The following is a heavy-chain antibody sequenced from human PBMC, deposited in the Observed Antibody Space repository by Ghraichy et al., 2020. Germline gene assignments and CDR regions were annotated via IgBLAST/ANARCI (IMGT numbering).Heavy chain of an antibody. CDR3: ARVRSTAMGLDY. Sequence: GGSLRLSCAASGFSLSNYNMNWVRQAPGKGLEWVSYISGSGSPLYYADSVKGRLTISRDHAKNSLYLQVNSLRDEDTAVYFCARVRSTAMGLDYWGQGTLVTVSS. J-gene: IGHJ4*02. CDR1: GFSLSNYN. D-gene: IGHD5-18*01. CDR2: ISGSGSPL. V-gene: IGHV3-48*02.